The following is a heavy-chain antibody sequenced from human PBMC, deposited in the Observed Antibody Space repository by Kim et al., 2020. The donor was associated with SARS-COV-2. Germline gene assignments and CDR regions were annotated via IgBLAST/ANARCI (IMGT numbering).Heavy chain of an antibody. CDR3: ARSRALLAPMD. V-gene: IGHV4-59*01. CDR2: IYYSGST. J-gene: IGHJ4*02. Sequence: SETLSLTCTVSGGSISSYYWSWIRQPPGKGLEWIGYIYYSGSTNYNPSLKSRVTISVDTSKNQFSLKLSSVTAADTAVYYCARSRALLAPMDCGQGTLVT. D-gene: IGHD2-15*01. CDR1: GGSISSYY.